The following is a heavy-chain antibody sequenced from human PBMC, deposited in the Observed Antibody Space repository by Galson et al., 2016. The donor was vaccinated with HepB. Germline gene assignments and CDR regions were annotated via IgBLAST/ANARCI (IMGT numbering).Heavy chain of an antibody. J-gene: IGHJ4*02. Sequence: SLRLSCAASGFPFSTYGMSWVRQAPGKGLEWVSGISGSGGSISSADSVKGRFTISRDNSKNTLYLQMNSLRADDTAVYYCAKKSLVAGTATYVFDNWGQGTLVTVSS. D-gene: IGHD6-19*01. CDR2: ISGSGGSI. CDR1: GFPFSTYG. CDR3: AKKSLVAGTATYVFDN. V-gene: IGHV3-23*01.